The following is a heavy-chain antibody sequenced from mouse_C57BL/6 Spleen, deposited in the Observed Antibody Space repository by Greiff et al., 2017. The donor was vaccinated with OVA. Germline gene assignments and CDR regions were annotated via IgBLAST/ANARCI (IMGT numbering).Heavy chain of an antibody. CDR3: ARSLYYGNYNYYAMDY. J-gene: IGHJ4*01. V-gene: IGHV1-53*01. CDR1: GYTFTSYW. CDR2: INPSNGGT. D-gene: IGHD2-1*01. Sequence: QVQLQQPGTELVKPGASVKLSCKASGYTFTSYWMHWVKQRPGQGLEWIGNINPSNGGTNYNEKFKSKATLTVDKSSSTAYMQLSSLTSEDSAVYYCARSLYYGNYNYYAMDYWGQGTSVTVSS.